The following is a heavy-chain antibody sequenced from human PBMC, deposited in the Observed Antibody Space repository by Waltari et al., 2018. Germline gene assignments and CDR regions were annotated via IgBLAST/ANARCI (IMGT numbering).Heavy chain of an antibody. CDR3: ARGSNYDSSGYYVTEYFQH. CDR2: IYYSGST. V-gene: IGHV4-39*01. CDR1: GGSISSSSYY. J-gene: IGHJ1*01. D-gene: IGHD3-22*01. Sequence: QLQLQESGPGLVKPSETLSLTCTVSGGSISSSSYYWGWIRQPPGKGLEWIGSIYYSGSTYYNPSLKSRFTISVDTSKNQFSLKLSSVTAADTAVYYCARGSNYDSSGYYVTEYFQHWGQGTLVTVSS.